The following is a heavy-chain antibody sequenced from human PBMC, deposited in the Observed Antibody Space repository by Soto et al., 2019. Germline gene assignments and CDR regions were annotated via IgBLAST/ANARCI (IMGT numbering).Heavy chain of an antibody. CDR2: ISSNSAYI. D-gene: IGHD6-13*01. V-gene: IGHV3-21*01. CDR3: TRDASRDSSARGWFDP. CDR1: GFTFRSFT. J-gene: IGHJ5*02. Sequence: GGSLRLSCAAAGFTFRSFTMNWVCQAPGKGLEWVSTISSNSAYIYYTDALRGRFTISRDNAKNSLHLQMNSLRAEDTAVYYCTRDASRDSSARGWFDPWGPGTLVTVPQ.